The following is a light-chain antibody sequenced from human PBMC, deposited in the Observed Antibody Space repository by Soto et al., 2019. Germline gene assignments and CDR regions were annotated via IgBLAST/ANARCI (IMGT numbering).Light chain of an antibody. Sequence: IVVTHSPATLSLSPGARAAISCRASQSVSSRLAWYQQKPGQAPRLLISGASSRATGIPDRFSGSGSGTDFTLTISRLEPEDFALYYCQQYNNWPGTFGQGTKVDI. V-gene: IGKV3-20*01. CDR2: GAS. J-gene: IGKJ1*01. CDR1: QSVSSR. CDR3: QQYNNWPGT.